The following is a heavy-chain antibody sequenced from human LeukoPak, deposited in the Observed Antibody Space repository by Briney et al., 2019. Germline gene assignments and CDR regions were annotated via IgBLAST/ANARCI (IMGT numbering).Heavy chain of an antibody. J-gene: IGHJ4*02. CDR3: ARGYCSSTTCHFDY. CDR1: GYTFTSYD. Sequence: ASVKVSCKASGYTFTSYDINWVRQATGQGLEWMGWMNPNSGNTGYAQKLQERVIITRNTSTSTAYMELSSLRSEDTAVYYCARGYCSSTTCHFDYWGQGTLVTVSS. V-gene: IGHV1-8*03. D-gene: IGHD2-2*01. CDR2: MNPNSGNT.